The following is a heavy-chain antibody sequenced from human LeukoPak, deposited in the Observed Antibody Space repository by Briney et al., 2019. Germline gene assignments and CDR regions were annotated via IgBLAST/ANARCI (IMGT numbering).Heavy chain of an antibody. V-gene: IGHV1-69*04. CDR1: GGTFSSYA. D-gene: IGHD6-19*01. J-gene: IGHJ4*02. Sequence: SVKVSCKASGGTFSSYAISWVRQAPGQGLEWMGRIIPILGIANYAQKFQGRVTMTRNTSISTAYMELSSLRSEDTAVYYCARVGWSDSGWYVGDWGQGTLVTVSS. CDR2: IIPILGIA. CDR3: ARVGWSDSGWYVGD.